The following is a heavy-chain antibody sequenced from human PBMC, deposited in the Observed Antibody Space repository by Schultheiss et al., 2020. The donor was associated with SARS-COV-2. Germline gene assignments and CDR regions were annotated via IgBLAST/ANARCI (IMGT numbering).Heavy chain of an antibody. Sequence: GGSLRLSCTASGFTFGDYAMSWVRQAPGKGLEWVGFIRSKAYDGTTEYAASVKGRFTISRDDSKSIAYLQMNSLKTEDTAVYYCTTGGYDSSGYYQRRGDYWGQGTLVTVSS. V-gene: IGHV3-49*04. J-gene: IGHJ4*02. CDR3: TTGGYDSSGYYQRRGDY. CDR1: GFTFGDYA. CDR2: IRSKAYDGTT. D-gene: IGHD3-22*01.